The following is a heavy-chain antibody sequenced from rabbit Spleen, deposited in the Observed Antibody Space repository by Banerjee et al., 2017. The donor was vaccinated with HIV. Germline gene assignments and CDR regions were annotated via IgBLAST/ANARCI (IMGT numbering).Heavy chain of an antibody. CDR1: GFSFSAGYY. CDR2: IHGGSRNNI. J-gene: IGHJ6*01. V-gene: IGHV1S40*01. CDR3: AREDVGGSVSL. D-gene: IGHD1-1*01. Sequence: QSLEESGGDLVKPGASLTLTCTASGFSFSAGYYMCWVRQAPGKGLEWIACIHGGSRNNIYYASWAKGRLTISKTSSTTVTLQMTNLTAADTATYFCAREDVGGSVSLWGQGTLVTVS.